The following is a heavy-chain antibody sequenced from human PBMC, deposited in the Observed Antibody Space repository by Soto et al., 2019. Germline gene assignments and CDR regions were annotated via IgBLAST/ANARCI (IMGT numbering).Heavy chain of an antibody. CDR2: VSANNGHT. CDR1: GFTFSNYG. Sequence: QGRLLQSGAEVKKPGASVKLSCKASGFTFSNYGLNWVRQAPGQGLEWMGWVSANNGHTNYAQNLKGRVSMTTDTSTSTDYMELRGLTFDDTAVYYCARDIESVTAKHFFYYYAMDVWGQGTTVTVSS. CDR3: ARDIESVTAKHFFYYYAMDV. D-gene: IGHD2-8*01. V-gene: IGHV1-18*01. J-gene: IGHJ6*02.